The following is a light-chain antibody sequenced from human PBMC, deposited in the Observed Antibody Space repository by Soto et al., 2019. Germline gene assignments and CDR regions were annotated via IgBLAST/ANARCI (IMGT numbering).Light chain of an antibody. CDR2: WAS. CDR3: QQYYSTPPIT. J-gene: IGKJ5*01. CDR1: QSVLYSSNNKNY. V-gene: IGKV4-1*01. Sequence: DIVMTQSPDSLAVSLGERATINCKSSQSVLYSSNNKNYLAWYQQKPGQPPKLLIYWASTRESGVPDRFSGSGSGTDLTLTISSLQAEAVAVYYCQQYYSTPPITFGQGTRLEIK.